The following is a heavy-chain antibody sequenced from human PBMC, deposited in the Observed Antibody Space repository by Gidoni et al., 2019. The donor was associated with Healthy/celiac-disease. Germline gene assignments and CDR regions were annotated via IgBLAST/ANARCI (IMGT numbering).Heavy chain of an antibody. CDR2: ISSSSSYI. Sequence: EVQLVESGGGLVKPGGSLRLSCAASGFTFSSYSMNWVRQAPGKGLEWVSSISSSSSYIYYADSVKGRFTISRDNAKNSLYLQMNSLRAEDTAVYYCARRYSSSWYVWFDPWGQGTLVTVSS. J-gene: IGHJ5*02. V-gene: IGHV3-21*01. CDR3: ARRYSSSWYVWFDP. CDR1: GFTFSSYS. D-gene: IGHD6-13*01.